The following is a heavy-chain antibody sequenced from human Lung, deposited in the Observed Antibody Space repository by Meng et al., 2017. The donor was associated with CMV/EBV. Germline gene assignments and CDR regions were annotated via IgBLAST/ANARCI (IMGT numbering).Heavy chain of an antibody. CDR1: GFTFSSYA. Sequence: SCAASGFTFSSYAMHWVRQAPGKGLEWVAVISYDGSNKYYADSVKGRFTISRDNSKNTLYLQMNSLRAEDTAVYYCARDSRGSWYYSHGDYYYGMDVWXQGTXVTVSS. CDR3: ARDSRGSWYYSHGDYYYGMDV. CDR2: ISYDGSNK. D-gene: IGHD6-13*01. J-gene: IGHJ6*02. V-gene: IGHV3-30-3*01.